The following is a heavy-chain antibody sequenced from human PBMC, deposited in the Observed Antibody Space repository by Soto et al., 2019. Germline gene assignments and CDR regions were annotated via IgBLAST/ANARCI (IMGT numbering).Heavy chain of an antibody. J-gene: IGHJ5*02. D-gene: IGHD3-3*01. CDR3: ARSITYYDFWSGQNWFDP. CDR2: IYYSGST. Sequence: SETLSLTCTVSGGSISSYYWSWIRQPPGKGLEWIGYIYYSGSTNYNPSLKSRVTISVDTSKNQFSLKLSSVTAADTAVYYCARSITYYDFWSGQNWFDPWGQGTLVTVSS. CDR1: GGSISSYY. V-gene: IGHV4-59*01.